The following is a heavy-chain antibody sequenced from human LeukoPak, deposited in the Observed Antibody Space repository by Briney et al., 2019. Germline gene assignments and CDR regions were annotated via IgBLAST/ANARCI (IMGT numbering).Heavy chain of an antibody. CDR3: ARRWSYYFDY. D-gene: IGHD2-8*01. CDR2: IIPIFATA. CDR1: GGTFSSYA. Sequence: SVKVSCKASGGTFSSYAISWVRQAPGQGLEWMGRIIPIFATANYAQKFQGRVTITEDESTSTAYMELSSLRSEDTAVYYCARRWSYYFDYWGQGTLVTVSS. J-gene: IGHJ4*02. V-gene: IGHV1-69*13.